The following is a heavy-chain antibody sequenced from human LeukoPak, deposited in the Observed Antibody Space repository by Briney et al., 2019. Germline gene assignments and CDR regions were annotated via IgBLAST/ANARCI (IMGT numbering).Heavy chain of an antibody. CDR1: GGTFSSYT. CDR3: ARQIVGATTPLDY. CDR2: IIPILGIA. J-gene: IGHJ4*02. V-gene: IGHV1-69*02. D-gene: IGHD1-26*01. Sequence: ASVKVSCKASGGTFSSYTISWVRQAPGQGLEWMGRIIPILGIANYAQKFQGRVTITADKSTSTAYMELSSLRSEDTAVYYCARQIVGATTPLDYWGQGTLSPSPQ.